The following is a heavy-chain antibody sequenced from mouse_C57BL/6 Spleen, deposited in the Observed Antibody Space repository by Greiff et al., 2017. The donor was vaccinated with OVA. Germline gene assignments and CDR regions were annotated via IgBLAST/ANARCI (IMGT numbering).Heavy chain of an antibody. Sequence: QVQLQESGAELVMPGASVKLSCKASGYTFTSYWMHWVKQRPGQGLEWIGEIDPSDSYTNYNQKFKGKSTLTVDKYSSSAYMQLSSLTSEAAAVYYCASPGGHSWFAYWGQGTLVTVSA. CDR1: GYTFTSYW. V-gene: IGHV1-69*01. J-gene: IGHJ3*01. CDR3: ASPGGHSWFAY. CDR2: IDPSDSYT.